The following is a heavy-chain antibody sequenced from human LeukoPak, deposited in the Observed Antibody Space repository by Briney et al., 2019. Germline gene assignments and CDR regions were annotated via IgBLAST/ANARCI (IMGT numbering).Heavy chain of an antibody. CDR3: ARSSGWRDYFDY. Sequence: GGSLRLSYAASGSTFRSYWMSWVRQAPGKGLEWVANIKQDGSEEYYVDSVKGRFTISRDNAKKSLYLQMNSLRPEDTAVYYCARSSGWRDYFDYWGQGTLVTVSS. CDR1: GSTFRSYW. D-gene: IGHD6-19*01. J-gene: IGHJ4*02. CDR2: IKQDGSEE. V-gene: IGHV3-7*03.